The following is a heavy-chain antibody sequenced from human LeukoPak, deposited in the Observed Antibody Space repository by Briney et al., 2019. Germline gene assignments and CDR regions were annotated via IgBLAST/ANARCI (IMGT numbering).Heavy chain of an antibody. CDR2: IYTSGST. J-gene: IGHJ5*02. CDR3: ARGFSRSPRFDP. Sequence: PSQTLSLTCTVSGGSISSGSYYWSWIRQPAGKGLEWIGRIYTSGSTNYNPSLKSRVTISVDTSKNQFSLKLSSVAAADTAVYYCARGFSRSPRFDPWGQGTLVTVSS. V-gene: IGHV4-61*02. CDR1: GGSISSGSYY.